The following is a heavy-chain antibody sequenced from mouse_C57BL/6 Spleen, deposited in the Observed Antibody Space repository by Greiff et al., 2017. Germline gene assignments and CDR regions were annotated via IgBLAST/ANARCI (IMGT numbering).Heavy chain of an antibody. D-gene: IGHD2-5*01. V-gene: IGHV1-61*01. J-gene: IGHJ3*01. CDR3: ARGEGYYSKGAWIAY. CDR2: IYPSDSDT. Sequence: QVQLQQPGAELVRPGSSVKLSCKASGYTFTSYWMDWVKQRPGQGLEWIGNIYPSDSDTHYNQKFKDKATLTVDKSSSTAYMQLSSLTSEDSAVYDCARGEGYYSKGAWIAYWGQGTLVTVSA. CDR1: GYTFTSYW.